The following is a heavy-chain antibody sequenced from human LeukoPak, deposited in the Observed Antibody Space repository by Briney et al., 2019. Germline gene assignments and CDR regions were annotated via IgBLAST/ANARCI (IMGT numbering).Heavy chain of an antibody. V-gene: IGHV3-23*01. J-gene: IGHJ4*02. CDR1: GFTFSSYA. CDR3: AKVSTNRIVVVPAAIRASAFDY. CDR2: ISGSGGST. D-gene: IGHD2-2*02. Sequence: PGGSLRLSCAASGFTFSSYAMSWVRQAPGKGLEWVSAISGSGGSTYYADSVKGRFTISRDNSKNTLYLQMNSLRAEDTAVYYCAKVSTNRIVVVPAAIRASAFDYWGQGTLVTVSS.